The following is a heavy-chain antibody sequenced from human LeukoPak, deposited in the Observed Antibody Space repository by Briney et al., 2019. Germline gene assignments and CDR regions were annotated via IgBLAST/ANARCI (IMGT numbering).Heavy chain of an antibody. Sequence: PGGSLRLSCAASGFTFSSYSMNWVRQAPGKGLEWVSYISDSGGTIYYADSVRGRFTISRDNAKNSLYLQINSLRAEDTAVYYCARGGPIDYWGQGTLVAVSS. D-gene: IGHD6-25*01. CDR3: ARGGPIDY. CDR1: GFTFSSYS. J-gene: IGHJ4*02. CDR2: ISDSGGTI. V-gene: IGHV3-48*01.